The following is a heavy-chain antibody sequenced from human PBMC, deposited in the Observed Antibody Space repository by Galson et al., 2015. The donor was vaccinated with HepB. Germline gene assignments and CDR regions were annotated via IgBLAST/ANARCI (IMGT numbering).Heavy chain of an antibody. CDR3: ARGGEAVITPFDY. Sequence: SLRLSCAASGFTFDDYAMNWVRQAPGKGLEWVSSISSGSSYIYYADSVKGRFTISRDNAKNSLYLQMNSLRGEDTAIYYCARGGEAVITPFDYWGQGTQVTVSP. CDR2: ISSGSSYI. D-gene: IGHD3-3*01. CDR1: GFTFDDYA. V-gene: IGHV3-21*06. J-gene: IGHJ4*02.